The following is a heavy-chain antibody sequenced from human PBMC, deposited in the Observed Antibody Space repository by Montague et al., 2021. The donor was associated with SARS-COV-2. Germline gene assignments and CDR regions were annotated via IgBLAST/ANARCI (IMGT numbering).Heavy chain of an antibody. CDR2: IYTSGST. CDR1: GGSISSGSYY. Sequence: TLSLTCTVSGGSISSGSYYWSWLRQPAGKGLEWIGRIYTSGSTNYNPSLKSRVTISVDTSKNQFSLKLSSVTAADTAVYYCARGGWGGTDCSSTSCKHYYYCYGMDVWGQGTTVTVSS. D-gene: IGHD2-2*01. J-gene: IGHJ6*02. V-gene: IGHV4-61*02. CDR3: ARGGWGGTDCSSTSCKHYYYCYGMDV.